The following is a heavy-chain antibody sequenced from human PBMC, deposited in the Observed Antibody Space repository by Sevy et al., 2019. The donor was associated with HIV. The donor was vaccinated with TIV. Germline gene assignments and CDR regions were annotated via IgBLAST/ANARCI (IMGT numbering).Heavy chain of an antibody. J-gene: IGHJ4*02. V-gene: IGHV1-24*01. CDR1: GYTLTQLS. CDR2: FDPEDGET. D-gene: IGHD3-22*01. Sequence: ASVKVSCKVSGYTLTQLSMHWVRQAPGKGLEWMASFDPEDGETIYAQKFQGRVTMTEDTSTDTAYMELSSLRSEDTDVYYCATTKDYYDNSAYPFDYWGQGTLVTVSS. CDR3: ATTKDYYDNSAYPFDY.